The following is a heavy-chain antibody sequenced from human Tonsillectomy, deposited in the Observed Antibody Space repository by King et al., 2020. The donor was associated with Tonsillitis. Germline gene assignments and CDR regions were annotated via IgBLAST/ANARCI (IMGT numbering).Heavy chain of an antibody. CDR3: ARAPQYYGAGTYIFDY. CDR2: IYYSGST. D-gene: IGHD3-10*01. Sequence: QLQESGPGLVKPSQTLSLTCTVSGGSISSGDYYWSWIRQPPGKGLEWIGYIYYSGSTYYNPSLKSPVTISVDTSKNQFSLTLSSVTAAETAVYYCARAPQYYGAGTYIFDYWGQGTLVTVSS. J-gene: IGHJ4*02. V-gene: IGHV4-30-4*01. CDR1: GGSISSGDYY.